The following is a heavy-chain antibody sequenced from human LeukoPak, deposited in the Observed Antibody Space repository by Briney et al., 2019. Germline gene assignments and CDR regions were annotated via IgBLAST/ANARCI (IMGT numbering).Heavy chain of an antibody. CDR2: IYYTGST. CDR3: ARALPYGGHNWLDP. CDR1: GGSIVNYY. Sequence: PSETLSLTCTVSGGSIVNYYWSWIRQPPGKGLEWIGYIYYTGSTVHSPSLKSRVTMSVDMSKKQLSLKLSSVTAADTAVYYCARALPYGGHNWLDPWGQGTLVTVSS. V-gene: IGHV4-59*12. J-gene: IGHJ5*02. D-gene: IGHD4-23*01.